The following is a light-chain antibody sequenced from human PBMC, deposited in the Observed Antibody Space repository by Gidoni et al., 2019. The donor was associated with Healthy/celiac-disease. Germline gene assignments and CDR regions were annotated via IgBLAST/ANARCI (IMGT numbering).Light chain of an antibody. CDR3: MHALQTPFT. Sequence: DIQMTQSPLSLPVARVEPASLSCRSSQSLLHSNGYNYLDWYLQKPGHSPQLLIYLCSNRASVVPDRFSGSGSGKDFTLKSSRVEAEDVGFYYRMHALQTPFTFGHGTKVDIK. CDR2: LCS. CDR1: QSLLHSNGYNY. V-gene: IGKV2-28*01. J-gene: IGKJ3*01.